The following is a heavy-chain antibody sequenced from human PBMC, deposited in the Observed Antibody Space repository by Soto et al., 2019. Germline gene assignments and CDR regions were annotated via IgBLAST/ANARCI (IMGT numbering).Heavy chain of an antibody. J-gene: IGHJ6*02. CDR3: AKDPQSARRNNDYGMDV. CDR2: ISGSFRYT. V-gene: IGHV3-23*01. D-gene: IGHD1-1*01. Sequence: GGSLILSCASSVFTFYSLVMRGVLQAPVKWLEWLALISGSFRYTDYSDSFKFRFTISRDNSKNRLYLQMNSMRVEDTAVYYCAKDPQSARRNNDYGMDVWGQGTTVTVSS. CDR1: VFTFYSLV.